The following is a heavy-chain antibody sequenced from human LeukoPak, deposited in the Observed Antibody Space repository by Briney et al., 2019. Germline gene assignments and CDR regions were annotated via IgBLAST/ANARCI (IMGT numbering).Heavy chain of an antibody. D-gene: IGHD3-22*01. CDR1: GFTFSNYA. Sequence: GGSLRLSCAASGFTFSNYAMHWVRQAPGEGLEYVSAISSNGGSTYYADSVKGRFTISRDNSKNTLYLQMNSLRAEDTAVYYCAKDYDSSGYYYVLSYYFDYWGQGTLVTVSS. CDR2: ISSNGGST. CDR3: AKDYDSSGYYYVLSYYFDY. J-gene: IGHJ4*02. V-gene: IGHV3-64*02.